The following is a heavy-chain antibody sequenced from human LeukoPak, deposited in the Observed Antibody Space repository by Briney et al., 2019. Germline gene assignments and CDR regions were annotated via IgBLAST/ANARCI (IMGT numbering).Heavy chain of an antibody. D-gene: IGHD3-22*01. V-gene: IGHV3-53*01. CDR3: TRSGYRHPYHFDS. J-gene: IGHJ4*02. Sequence: GGSLRLSCAASGFSVRTTYMSWVRQTPGKGLEWVSVLYTGGGTDHADSVKGRFTISRDNSKNTLALQMNSLRVEDTAIYYCTRSGYRHPYHFDSWGQGTLVTVSS. CDR1: GFSVRTTY. CDR2: LYTGGGT.